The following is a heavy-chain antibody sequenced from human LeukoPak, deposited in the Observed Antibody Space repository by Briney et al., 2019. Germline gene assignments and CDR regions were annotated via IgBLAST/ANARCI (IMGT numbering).Heavy chain of an antibody. J-gene: IGHJ4*02. V-gene: IGHV4-4*07. D-gene: IGHD2-2*03. CDR3: TRVGSWAVDY. CDR1: GGSISGNH. CDR2: IYSSGST. Sequence: KPSETLSLTCTVSGGSISGNHWSWIRQPAGKGLEWIGRIYSSGSTNYNPSLKSRVTMSVDTSKNQLSLKLTSVTAADTAVYYCTRVGSWAVDYWGQGILVTVSS.